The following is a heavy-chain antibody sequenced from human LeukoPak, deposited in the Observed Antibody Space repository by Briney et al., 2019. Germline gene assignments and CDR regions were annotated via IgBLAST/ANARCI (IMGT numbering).Heavy chain of an antibody. CDR2: ISSSSSTI. Sequence: PGGSPRLSCAASGFTFSSYSMNWVRQAPGKGLEWVSYISSSSSTIYYADSVKGRFTISRDNAKNSLYLQMNSLRAEDTAVYYCASSGPYDILTGYFDYWGQGTLVTVSS. D-gene: IGHD3-9*01. CDR3: ASSGPYDILTGYFDY. CDR1: GFTFSSYS. J-gene: IGHJ4*02. V-gene: IGHV3-48*01.